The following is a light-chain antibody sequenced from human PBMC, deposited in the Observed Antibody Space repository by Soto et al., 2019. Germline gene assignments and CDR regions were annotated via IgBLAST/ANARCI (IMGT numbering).Light chain of an antibody. Sequence: EIVLTQSPGTLSLSPGERATLSCRASQSVSSSYLAWYRQKPGQAPSLLIYGASRRATGIPDRFSGSGSGTDFTLTISRLGPEDFAVYYCQQYDRSPWTFGQGTKVEF. CDR1: QSVSSSY. V-gene: IGKV3-20*01. CDR2: GAS. CDR3: QQYDRSPWT. J-gene: IGKJ1*01.